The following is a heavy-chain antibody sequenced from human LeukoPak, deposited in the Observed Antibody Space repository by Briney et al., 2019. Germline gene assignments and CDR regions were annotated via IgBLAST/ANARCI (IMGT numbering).Heavy chain of an antibody. CDR1: GFTFDDYA. V-gene: IGHV3-9*01. CDR2: ISWNSGSI. CDR3: AKGAGYSSSWAFDY. Sequence: GGSLRLSCAASGFTFDDYAMHWVRQAPGKGLEWVSGISWNSGSIGYADPVKGRFTISRDNAKNSLYLQMNSLRAEDTALYYCAKGAGYSSSWAFDYWGQGTLVTVSS. J-gene: IGHJ4*02. D-gene: IGHD6-13*01.